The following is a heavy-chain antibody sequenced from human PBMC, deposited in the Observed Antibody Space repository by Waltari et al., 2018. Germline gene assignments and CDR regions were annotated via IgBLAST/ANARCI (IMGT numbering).Heavy chain of an antibody. Sequence: QGLEWMGGIIPIFVTANYAQKFQGRVTITADESTSTAYMELSSLRSEDTAVYYCARDRSGGWYSGGFDYWGQGTLVTVSS. CDR3: ARDRSGGWYSGGFDY. J-gene: IGHJ4*02. CDR2: IIPIFVTA. D-gene: IGHD6-19*01. V-gene: IGHV1-69*01.